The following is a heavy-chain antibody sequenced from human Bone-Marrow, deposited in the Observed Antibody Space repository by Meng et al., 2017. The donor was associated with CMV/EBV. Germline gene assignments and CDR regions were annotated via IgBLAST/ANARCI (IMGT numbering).Heavy chain of an antibody. CDR1: GGTFSSYA. CDR3: ARGIFSYVWGDYFDY. J-gene: IGHJ4*02. D-gene: IGHD3-16*01. V-gene: IGHV1-69*05. CDR2: IIPIFGTA. Sequence: SVKVSCKASGGTFSSYAISWVRQAPGQGLEWMGGIIPIFGTANYAQKFQGRVTITTDESTSTAYMELRSLRSEDTAVYYCARGIFSYVWGDYFDYWGQGTLVTVSS.